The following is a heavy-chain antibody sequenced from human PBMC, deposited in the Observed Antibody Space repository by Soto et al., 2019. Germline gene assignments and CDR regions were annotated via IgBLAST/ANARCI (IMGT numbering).Heavy chain of an antibody. CDR2: INHSGST. V-gene: IGHV4-34*01. CDR1: GGSFSGYY. Sequence: SETLSLTCAVYGGSFSGYYWSWIRQPPGKGLEWIGEINHSGSTNYNPSLKSRVTISVDTSKNQFSLKLSSVTAADTAVYYCARSYYDSSGYYYFFYWGQGTLVTVSS. CDR3: ARSYYDSSGYYYFFY. J-gene: IGHJ4*02. D-gene: IGHD3-22*01.